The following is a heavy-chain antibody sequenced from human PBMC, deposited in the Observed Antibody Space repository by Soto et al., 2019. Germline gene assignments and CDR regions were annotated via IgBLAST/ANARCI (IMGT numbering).Heavy chain of an antibody. D-gene: IGHD3-22*01. Sequence: QVQLVQSGAEVKKPGASVKVSCKASGYTFTGYYMHWVRQAPGQGLEWMGWINPNSGGTNYAQKFQGRVTMTRDTSISTAYMELSRLRSDATAVYYCASGYYDSSGYYYGYYYYGMDVWGQGTTVTVSS. CDR2: INPNSGGT. CDR1: GYTFTGYY. V-gene: IGHV1-2*02. J-gene: IGHJ6*02. CDR3: ASGYYDSSGYYYGYYYYGMDV.